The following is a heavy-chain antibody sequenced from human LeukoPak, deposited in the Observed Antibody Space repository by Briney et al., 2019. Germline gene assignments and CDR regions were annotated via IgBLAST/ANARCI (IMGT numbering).Heavy chain of an antibody. CDR3: ARGHSSGWYEDY. J-gene: IGHJ4*02. D-gene: IGHD6-19*01. Sequence: SETLSLTCTVSGGSMSSYYRSWIRQPPGKGLEWMGYIYYSESTSYNPSLKSRVTISVDTSKNQFSLKLSSVTAADTAVYYCARGHSSGWYEDYWGQGTLVTVSS. CDR1: GGSMSSYY. V-gene: IGHV4-59*01. CDR2: IYYSEST.